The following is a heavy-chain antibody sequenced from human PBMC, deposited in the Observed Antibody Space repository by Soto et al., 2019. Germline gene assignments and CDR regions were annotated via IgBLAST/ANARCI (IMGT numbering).Heavy chain of an antibody. V-gene: IGHV1-69*06. Sequence: RASVKVSCKASGGTFSSYAISWVRQAPGQGLEWMGGIIPIFGTANYAQKFQGRVTITADKSTSTAYMELSSLSSVTAADTAVYYCAKELGPVQYDGYGPVAGWGQGTLVTVSS. D-gene: IGHD3-22*01. CDR2: IIPIFGTA. J-gene: IGHJ4*02. CDR3: AKELGPVQYDGYGPVAG. CDR1: GGTFSSYA.